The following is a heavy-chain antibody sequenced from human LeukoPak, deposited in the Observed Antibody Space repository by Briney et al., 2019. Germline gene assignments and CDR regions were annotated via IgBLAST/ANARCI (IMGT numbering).Heavy chain of an antibody. J-gene: IGHJ4*02. CDR1: GYSINSGYS. CDR2: IYHSGTT. Sequence: SETLSLTCTVSGYSINSGYSWGWIRQPPGKGLEWIGSIYHSGTTYYNPSLKSRVTISADTSKNQFSLKLSSVTAADTPVYYCARALEYWGQGTLVTVSS. CDR3: ARALEY. V-gene: IGHV4-38-2*02. D-gene: IGHD3-3*01.